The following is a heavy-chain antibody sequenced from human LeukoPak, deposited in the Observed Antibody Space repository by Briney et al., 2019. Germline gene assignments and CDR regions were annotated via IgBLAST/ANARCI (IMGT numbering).Heavy chain of an antibody. CDR3: AGIPVFGVVLHQEPV. CDR2: IIPIFGTA. CDR1: GGTFSNYA. D-gene: IGHD3-3*01. J-gene: IGHJ6*04. V-gene: IGHV1-69*06. Sequence: GASVKVSCKASGGTFSNYAISWMRQAPGQRLEWMGGIIPIFGTANYAQKFQGRVTITADISTNTVYMELSSLRSEDTAVYFCAGIPVFGVVLHQEPVWGKGTTVTVSS.